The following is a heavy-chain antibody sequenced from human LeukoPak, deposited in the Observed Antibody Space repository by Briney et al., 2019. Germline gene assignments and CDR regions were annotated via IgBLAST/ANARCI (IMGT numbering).Heavy chain of an antibody. V-gene: IGHV3-48*01. J-gene: IGHJ4*02. Sequence: GGSLRLSCAASGFILSSYSMNWVRQAPGKGLEWVSYITSGSDTIFYADSVKGRFTISRDSARNSLYLQMNSVGVEDTAVYYCARDGIVGATNLDYWGQGTLVTVSS. D-gene: IGHD1-26*01. CDR3: ARDGIVGATNLDY. CDR1: GFILSSYS. CDR2: ITSGSDTI.